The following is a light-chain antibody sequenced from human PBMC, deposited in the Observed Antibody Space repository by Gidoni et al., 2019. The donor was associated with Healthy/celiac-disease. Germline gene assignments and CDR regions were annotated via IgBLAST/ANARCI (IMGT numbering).Light chain of an antibody. CDR1: QSVLYSSNNKNY. CDR2: WAS. CDR3: QQYYSTPRT. J-gene: IGKJ1*01. V-gene: IGKV4-1*01. Sequence: DIVMTQSPDSLAVSLGERATINCKSSQSVLYSSNNKNYLAWYQQKPGQPPKLLIYWASTRAPGVPDRFSGSGSGTDFTLTISRLQAEDVAVYYCQQYYSTPRTFGQGTKVEIK.